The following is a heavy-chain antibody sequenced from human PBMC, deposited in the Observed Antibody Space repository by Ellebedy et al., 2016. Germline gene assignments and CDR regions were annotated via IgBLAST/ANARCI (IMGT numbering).Heavy chain of an antibody. D-gene: IGHD4-17*01. CDR1: GFSFRSYW. Sequence: GGSLRLSCAASGFSFRSYWMSWVRQAPGKGLEWVANIYQDGSVQYYLDSVKGRFTISRENAINSLFLQMNSLRAGDTAVYYCARRGSYGDYAVQVNSWFDRWGRGTLVTVSS. J-gene: IGHJ5*02. CDR3: ARRGSYGDYAVQVNSWFDR. V-gene: IGHV3-7*01. CDR2: IYQDGSVQ.